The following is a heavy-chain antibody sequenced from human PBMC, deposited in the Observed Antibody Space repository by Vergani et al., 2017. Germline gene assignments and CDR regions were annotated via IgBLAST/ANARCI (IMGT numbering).Heavy chain of an antibody. D-gene: IGHD6-19*01. CDR3: ARRYSSGWADY. J-gene: IGHJ4*02. CDR1: GFTFSNAW. Sequence: EVQLVESGGGLVKPGGSLRLSCAASGFTFSNAWMSWVRQAPGKGLEWVGRIKSKTDGGTTDYAAPVKGRFTISRDDSKNTLYLQMNSLKTEDTAVYYCARRYSSGWADYWGQGTLVTVSS. CDR2: IKSKTDGGTT. V-gene: IGHV3-15*01.